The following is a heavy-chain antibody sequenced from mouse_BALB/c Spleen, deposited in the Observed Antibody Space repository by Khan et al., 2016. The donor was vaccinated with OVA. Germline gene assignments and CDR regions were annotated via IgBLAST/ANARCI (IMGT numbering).Heavy chain of an antibody. J-gene: IGHJ3*01. V-gene: IGHV1-37*01. D-gene: IGHD1-1*01. Sequence: VQLKEAGPELVKPGASVKISCKASGYSFTGYFMNWVKQSHGKSLEWIGRINPYNGDTFYNQKFKGKATLTVDKSSSTAHMELLSLTSEDSAVYYCGIPYYYGSSSFAYWGQGTLVTVSS. CDR3: GIPYYYGSSSFAY. CDR2: INPYNGDT. CDR1: GYSFTGYF.